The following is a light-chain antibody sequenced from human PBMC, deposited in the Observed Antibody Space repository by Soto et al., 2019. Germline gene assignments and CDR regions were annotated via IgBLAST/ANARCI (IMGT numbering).Light chain of an antibody. Sequence: QSVLTQPPSVSGAPGQRVTISCTGSSSNIGAGYDVHWYQQLPGTAPKLLIYGNSNRPSGVPDRFSGSKSGTSASLAITGLQAEDEADYYCQSYDSSLSALVFGGGTQVPVL. CDR2: GNS. J-gene: IGLJ2*01. CDR3: QSYDSSLSALV. V-gene: IGLV1-40*01. CDR1: SSNIGAGYD.